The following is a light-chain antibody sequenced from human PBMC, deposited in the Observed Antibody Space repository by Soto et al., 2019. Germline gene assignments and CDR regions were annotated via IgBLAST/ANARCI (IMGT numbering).Light chain of an antibody. Sequence: IQMTQSPSTLSASVGDRVTITCRATQTISSWLAWYQQKPGKAPNLLIYKTSSLESGVPSRLSGSGSGTEFTLTTSSLQPDDFATYFCQLYDSSPLPVGGGTTVDIX. J-gene: IGKJ4*01. CDR1: QTISSW. CDR3: QLYDSSPLP. CDR2: KTS. V-gene: IGKV1-5*03.